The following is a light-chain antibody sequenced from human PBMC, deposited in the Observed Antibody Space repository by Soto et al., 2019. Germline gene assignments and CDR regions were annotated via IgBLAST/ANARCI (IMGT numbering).Light chain of an antibody. CDR1: QSVSSY. CDR2: DAS. V-gene: IGKV3-11*01. J-gene: IGKJ3*01. CDR3: QERSNWPPT. Sequence: EIVLTQSPATLSLSPGERATLSCRASQSVSSYLAWYQQKPGQAPRLLIYDASNRATGIPARFSGSGSGTDFTLTNRSLEPEDFAVYYCQERSNWPPTFGPGTKVDIK.